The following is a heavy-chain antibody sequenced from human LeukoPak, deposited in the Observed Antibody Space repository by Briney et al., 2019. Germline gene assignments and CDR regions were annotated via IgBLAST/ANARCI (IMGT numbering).Heavy chain of an antibody. V-gene: IGHV4-39*01. Sequence: SETLSLTCTVSGGSISSNDYYWDWIRRPPGMGLEYIGSIYYSGSTYYNPSLKSRVTISVDTSKNQFSLKLSSVTAADTAVYYCAGHRGSSSLFDYWGQGTLVTVSS. J-gene: IGHJ4*02. CDR3: AGHRGSSSLFDY. CDR2: IYYSGST. CDR1: GGSISSNDYY. D-gene: IGHD6-6*01.